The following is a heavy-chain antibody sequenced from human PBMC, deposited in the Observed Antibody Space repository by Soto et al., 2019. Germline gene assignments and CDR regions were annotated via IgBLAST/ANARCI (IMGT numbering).Heavy chain of an antibody. D-gene: IGHD6-13*01. CDR2: INHSGST. Sequence: SETLSLTCAFYCGSFIGYYWSWIRQPPGKGLEWIGEINHSGSTNYNPSLKSRVTISVDTSKNQFSLKLSSVTAADTAVYYCARVIAAAGTIYYYYYGMDVWGQGTTVTVSS. CDR1: CGSFIGYY. J-gene: IGHJ6*02. V-gene: IGHV4-34*01. CDR3: ARVIAAAGTIYYYYYGMDV.